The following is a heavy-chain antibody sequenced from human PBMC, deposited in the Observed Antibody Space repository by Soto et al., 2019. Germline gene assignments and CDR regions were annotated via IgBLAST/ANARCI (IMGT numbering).Heavy chain of an antibody. CDR2: ISGSGGRT. CDR1: GFPFSSYA. D-gene: IGHD3-16*01. J-gene: IGHJ3*02. V-gene: IGHV3-23*01. CDR3: AKGGYYSLFDI. Sequence: GGSLRLSXVASGFPFSSYAMSWVRQTPGKGLEWVSGISGSGGRTYYADSVKGRFTISRDNSNNTLSLQMHILRVEDTAVYFCAKGGYYSLFDIWGQGTMVTVSS.